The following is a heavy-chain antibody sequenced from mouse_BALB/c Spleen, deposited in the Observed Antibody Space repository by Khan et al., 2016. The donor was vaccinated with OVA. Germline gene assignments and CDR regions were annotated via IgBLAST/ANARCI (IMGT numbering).Heavy chain of an antibody. CDR2: IRYDGNS. CDR3: ARGGSSGPAWFTY. CDR1: GYSITSGYF. Sequence: EVQLQESGPGLVKPSQSLSLTCSVTGYSITSGYFWNWIRQFPGNKLEWMGYIRYDGNSNYNPSLKNRIFITRDTSKNQFFLKLNSVTPGDTATYYCARGGSSGPAWFTYWGQGTLVTVSA. D-gene: IGHD3-1*01. J-gene: IGHJ3*01. V-gene: IGHV3-6*02.